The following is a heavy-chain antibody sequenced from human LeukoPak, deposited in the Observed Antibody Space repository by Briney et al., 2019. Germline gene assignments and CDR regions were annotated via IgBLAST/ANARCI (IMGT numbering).Heavy chain of an antibody. CDR1: GYTFSSYS. Sequence: GGSLRLSCAASGYTFSSYSMNWVRQAPGKGLEWVSSISSSSSYIYYADSVKGRFTISRDNAKNSLYLQMNSLRAEDTAVYYCARDLVMGVVVITTGAFDIWGQGTMVTVSS. V-gene: IGHV3-21*01. J-gene: IGHJ3*02. D-gene: IGHD3-22*01. CDR2: ISSSSSYI. CDR3: ARDLVMGVVVITTGAFDI.